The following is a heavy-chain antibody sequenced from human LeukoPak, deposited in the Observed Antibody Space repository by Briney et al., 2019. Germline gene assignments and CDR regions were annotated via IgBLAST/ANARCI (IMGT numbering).Heavy chain of an antibody. CDR3: ARARPPILYYYDSSGSDAFDI. D-gene: IGHD3-22*01. J-gene: IGHJ3*02. Sequence: SSETLSLTCTVSGGSISSYYWSWVRQPPGKGLEWIGYIYYSGSTNYNPSLKSRVTISVDTSKNQFSLKLSSVTAADTAVYYCARARPPILYYYDSSGSDAFDIWGQGTMVTVSS. V-gene: IGHV4-59*01. CDR2: IYYSGST. CDR1: GGSISSYY.